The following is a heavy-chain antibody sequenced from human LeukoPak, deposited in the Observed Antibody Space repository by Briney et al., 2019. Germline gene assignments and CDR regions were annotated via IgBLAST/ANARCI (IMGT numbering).Heavy chain of an antibody. J-gene: IGHJ4*02. V-gene: IGHV1-2*02. Sequence: ASVKVSCKASGYTFTGYYMHWVRQAPGQGLEWMGWINPNSGGTNYAQKFQGRVTMTRDTSISTAYMELSRLRSDDTAVYYCARDLDSDDSSGYNWGQGTLVTVSS. D-gene: IGHD3-22*01. CDR3: ARDLDSDDSSGYN. CDR2: INPNSGGT. CDR1: GYTFTGYY.